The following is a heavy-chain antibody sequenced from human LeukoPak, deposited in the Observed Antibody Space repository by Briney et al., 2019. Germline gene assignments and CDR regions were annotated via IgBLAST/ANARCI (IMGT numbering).Heavy chain of an antibody. CDR3: VRQSAEKTTAAAGSFDV. J-gene: IGHJ3*01. CDR1: GFTFSTYA. D-gene: IGHD2-2*01. V-gene: IGHV3-23*01. CDR2: ISPAGDYI. Sequence: GGSLKLSCATSGFTFSTYAMSWVRLAPGKGLEWVSAISPAGDYIYYTDSVRGRFTTSRDNSMNTLHLQMNSLRAEDAAVYYCVRQSAEKTTAAAGSFDVWGQGTMVPVSS.